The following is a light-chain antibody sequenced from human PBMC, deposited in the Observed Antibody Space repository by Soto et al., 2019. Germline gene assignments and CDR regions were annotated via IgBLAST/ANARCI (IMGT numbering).Light chain of an antibody. V-gene: IGKV1-39*01. J-gene: IGKJ4*01. CDR2: AAS. CDR1: QSISSY. CDR3: QQRSSWPLT. Sequence: DIQMTQSPFSLSASVGDRVTITCRASQSISSYLNWYQQKPGKAPNLLIYAASSLQGGVPSRFSGSASGTDFTLTISSLETDDFAVYYCQQRSSWPLTFGGGTKVEIK.